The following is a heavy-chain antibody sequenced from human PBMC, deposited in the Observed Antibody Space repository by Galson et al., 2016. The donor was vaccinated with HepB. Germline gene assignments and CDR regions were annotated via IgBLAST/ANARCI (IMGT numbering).Heavy chain of an antibody. CDR3: ARDYSGWDHFDY. CDR1: GASLTTTPYY. V-gene: IGHV4-39*02. Sequence: SETLSLTCTVSGASLTTTPYYWGWIRQPPGKGLEWIGSISYNWNTFYNSSLESRVAISVDTSKNQFSLRLSSVTAADTGVYYCARDYSGWDHFDYWGPGTQVTVSS. CDR2: ISYNWNT. J-gene: IGHJ4*02. D-gene: IGHD6-19*01.